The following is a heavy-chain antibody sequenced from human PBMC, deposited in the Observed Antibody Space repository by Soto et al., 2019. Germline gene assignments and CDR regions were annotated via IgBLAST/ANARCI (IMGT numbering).Heavy chain of an antibody. D-gene: IGHD3-22*01. Sequence: PGGSLRLSCAASGFTFSSYAMHWVRQAPGKGLEWVAVISYDGSNKYYADSVKGRFTISRDNSKNTLYLQMNSLRAEDTAVYYCARARNYYDSSGYYHDLFGRTGMDVWGKGTKVTVS. V-gene: IGHV3-30-3*01. CDR1: GFTFSSYA. J-gene: IGHJ6*04. CDR2: ISYDGSNK. CDR3: ARARNYYDSSGYYHDLFGRTGMDV.